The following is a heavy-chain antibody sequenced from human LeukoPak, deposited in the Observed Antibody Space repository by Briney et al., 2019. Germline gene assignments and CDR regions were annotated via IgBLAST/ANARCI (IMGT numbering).Heavy chain of an antibody. CDR1: GGSISTYY. Sequence: KPSETLSLTCTVSGGSISTYYWSWIRRPPGKGLEWVAYIHASGPTNYNPSLKSRITISVDTSKNQFSLKLSSVTAADTAVYYCARHDAGIAARPFGNWGQGTLVTVSS. D-gene: IGHD6-6*01. CDR2: IHASGPT. CDR3: ARHDAGIAARPFGN. V-gene: IGHV4-4*09. J-gene: IGHJ4*02.